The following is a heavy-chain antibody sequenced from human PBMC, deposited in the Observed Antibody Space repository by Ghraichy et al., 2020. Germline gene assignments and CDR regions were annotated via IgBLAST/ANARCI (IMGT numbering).Heavy chain of an antibody. J-gene: IGHJ4*02. CDR1: GGSFSGYY. V-gene: IGHV4-34*01. CDR3: ARGVPDGYNSGGCDY. CDR2: INHSGST. D-gene: IGHD5-24*01. Sequence: SETLSLTCAVYGGSFSGYYWSWIRQPPGKGLEWIGEINHSGSTNYNPSLKSRVTISVDKSKNQFSLKLSSVTAADTAVYYCARGVPDGYNSGGCDYWGQGTLVTVSS.